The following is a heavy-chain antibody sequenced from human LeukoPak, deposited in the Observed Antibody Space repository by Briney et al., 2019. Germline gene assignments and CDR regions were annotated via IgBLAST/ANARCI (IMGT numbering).Heavy chain of an antibody. D-gene: IGHD6-13*01. J-gene: IGHJ6*03. CDR2: IHANTGNP. Sequence: GASVKVSCNASGYTFTSYAMNWVRQAPGQGLEWMGWIHANTGNPTYAQGFTGRFLFSLDTSVTTAYLEISSLQAEDTAVYYCARAPGIAEPDGYFMDVWGKGTTVTVSS. CDR1: GYTFTSYA. V-gene: IGHV7-4-1*02. CDR3: ARAPGIAEPDGYFMDV.